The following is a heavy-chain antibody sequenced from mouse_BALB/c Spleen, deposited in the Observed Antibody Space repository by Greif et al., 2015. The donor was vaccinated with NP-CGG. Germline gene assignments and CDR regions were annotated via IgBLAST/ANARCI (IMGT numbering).Heavy chain of an antibody. J-gene: IGHJ4*01. CDR3: ARYEGYYYYAMDY. V-gene: IGHV5-12-1*01. Sequence: VKVVESGGGLVKPGGSLKLSCAASGFAFSSYDMSWVRQTPEKRLEWVAYISSGGGSTYYPDTVKGRFTISRDNAKNTLYLQMSSLKSEDTDMYYCARYEGYYYYAMDYWGQGTSVTVTS. D-gene: IGHD2-3*01. CDR2: ISSGGGST. CDR1: GFAFSSYD.